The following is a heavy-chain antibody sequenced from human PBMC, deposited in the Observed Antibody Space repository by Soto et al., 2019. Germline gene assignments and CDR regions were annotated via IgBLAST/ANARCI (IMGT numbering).Heavy chain of an antibody. Sequence: SGPTLVNPTQTLTLTCTFSGLSLSTSGVGMGWIRQPPGKALEWLALIYWNDDKRYSPSLKSRLTITKDTSKNQVVLTMTNMDPVDTATYYCVSWWPHRGYYYGMDVWGQGTAVTVSS. CDR3: VSWWPHRGYYYGMDV. J-gene: IGHJ6*02. CDR1: GLSLSTSGVG. CDR2: IYWNDDK. D-gene: IGHD2-15*01. V-gene: IGHV2-5*01.